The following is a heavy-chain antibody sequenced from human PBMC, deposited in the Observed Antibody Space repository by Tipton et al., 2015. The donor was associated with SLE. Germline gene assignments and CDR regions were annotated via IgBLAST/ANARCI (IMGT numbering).Heavy chain of an antibody. V-gene: IGHV3-23*01. D-gene: IGHD3-10*01. CDR2: ISGRGGTT. Sequence: SLRLSCAASGFTFSSYAMSWVRQAPGKGLEWVSAISGRGGTTYYADSVKGRFTISRDNSKNTLYLQMNSLRAEDTAVYYCAKIGERYYYYGMDVWGQGTTVTVS. CDR3: AKIGERYYYYGMDV. CDR1: GFTFSSYA. J-gene: IGHJ6*02.